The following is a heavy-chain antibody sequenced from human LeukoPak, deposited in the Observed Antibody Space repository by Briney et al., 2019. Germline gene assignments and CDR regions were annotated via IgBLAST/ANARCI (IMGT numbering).Heavy chain of an antibody. CDR1: GYTFTSYG. Sequence: ASVKVSCKASGYTFTSYGISWVRQAPGQGLEWMGWISTYNGNTNYAQKLQGRVTMTTDTSTSTAYMELRSLRSDDTSVYYCASDLHRVVVRGVPHYYNYMDVWGKGTTVTISS. J-gene: IGHJ6*03. D-gene: IGHD3-10*01. V-gene: IGHV1-18*01. CDR2: ISTYNGNT. CDR3: ASDLHRVVVRGVPHYYNYMDV.